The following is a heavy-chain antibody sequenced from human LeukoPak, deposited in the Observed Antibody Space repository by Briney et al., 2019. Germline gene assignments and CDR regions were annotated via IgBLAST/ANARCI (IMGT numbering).Heavy chain of an antibody. J-gene: IGHJ4*02. D-gene: IGHD2-2*02. V-gene: IGHV1-18*01. CDR2: ISAYNGNT. Sequence: ASVKVSCKASGYTFTSYGISWVRQAPGQGLEWMGWISAYNGNTNYVQKLQGRVTMTTDTSTSTAYMELRSLRSDDTAVYYCARLDCTSTSCYIWDYWGQGTLVTVSS. CDR1: GYTFTSYG. CDR3: ARLDCTSTSCYIWDY.